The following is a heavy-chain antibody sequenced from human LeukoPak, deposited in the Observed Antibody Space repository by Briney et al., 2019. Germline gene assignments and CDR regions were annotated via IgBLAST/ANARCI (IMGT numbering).Heavy chain of an antibody. D-gene: IGHD2-8*01. CDR3: AKDLFSGNGCRLDY. CDR2: ISGSAGRT. Sequence: GGSLRLSCAASGFTFSSYAMSWVRQAPGKGQEWVSGISGSAGRTFYADSVKGRFTISRDNAKNTLYLQMNSLRAEDTALYYCAKDLFSGNGCRLDYWGQGTLVTVSS. J-gene: IGHJ4*02. V-gene: IGHV3-23*01. CDR1: GFTFSSYA.